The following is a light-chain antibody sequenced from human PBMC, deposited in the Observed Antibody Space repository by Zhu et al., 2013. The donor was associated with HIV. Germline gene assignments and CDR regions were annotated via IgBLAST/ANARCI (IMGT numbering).Light chain of an antibody. J-gene: IGKJ1*01. V-gene: IGKV1-5*03. CDR3: QQYDTYST. Sequence: DTQMTQSPSTVSASVGDRVTITCRASQNIDRWLAWYQQKPGKAPKLLIYATSTLQSDVPSRFSASGSGTEFTLTISSLQPDDFATYYCQQYDTYSTFGQGTTVEIK. CDR1: QNIDRW. CDR2: ATS.